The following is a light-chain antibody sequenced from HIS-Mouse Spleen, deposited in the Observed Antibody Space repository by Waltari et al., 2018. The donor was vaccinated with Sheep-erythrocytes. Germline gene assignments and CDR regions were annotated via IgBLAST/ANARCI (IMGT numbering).Light chain of an antibody. CDR2: WAS. CDR3: QQYYSTLT. Sequence: DIVMTQSPDSLAVSLGERATINCKSSQSVLYSSNNKTSFAWYQQKPGQPPTLLIYWASTRESGVPDRFSGSGSGTDFTLTISSLQAEDVAVYYCQQYYSTLTFGGGTKVEIK. V-gene: IGKV4-1*01. J-gene: IGKJ4*01. CDR1: QSVLYSSNNKTS.